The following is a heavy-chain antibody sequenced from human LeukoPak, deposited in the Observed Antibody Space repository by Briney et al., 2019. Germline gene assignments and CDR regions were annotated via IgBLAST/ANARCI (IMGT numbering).Heavy chain of an antibody. CDR3: ARDGLELRHHYYYMDV. V-gene: IGHV3-30-3*01. D-gene: IGHD1-7*01. J-gene: IGHJ6*03. CDR1: GFTFSSYA. CDR2: ISYDGSNK. Sequence: PGGSLRLSCAASGFTFSSYAMHWVRQAPGKGLEWVAVISYDGSNKYYADSVKGRFTISRDNSKNTLYLQMNSLRAEDTAVYYCARDGLELRHHYYYMDVWGKGTTVTVSS.